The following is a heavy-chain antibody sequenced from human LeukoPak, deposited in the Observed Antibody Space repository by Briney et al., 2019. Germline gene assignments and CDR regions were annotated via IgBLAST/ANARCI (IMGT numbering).Heavy chain of an antibody. J-gene: IGHJ4*02. CDR3: AKGSSYYYDSSGYFGY. Sequence: GGSLRLSCAASGFTFTKYAMNWVRQAPGKGLEWVSGISGSGGSTYYADSVKGRFTISRDNSKNTLSLQMKSLRAEDTAVYYCAKGSSYYYDSSGYFGYWGQGTLVTVSS. CDR2: ISGSGGST. V-gene: IGHV3-23*01. D-gene: IGHD3-22*01. CDR1: GFTFTKYA.